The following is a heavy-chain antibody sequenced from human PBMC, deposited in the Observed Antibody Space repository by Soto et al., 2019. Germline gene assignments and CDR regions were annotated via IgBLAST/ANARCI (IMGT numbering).Heavy chain of an antibody. Sequence: QVQLVQSGAEVKKPGASVKVSCKASGYTFTSYGISWVRQAPGQGLEWMGWISGYNGNTNYAQKLQGRVSMTTDTSTSTAYMELSSLRSDDTAVYYCARGLYYDFWSGYFDYYYYYGMDVWGQGTTVTVSS. D-gene: IGHD3-3*01. V-gene: IGHV1-18*01. CDR2: ISGYNGNT. CDR1: GYTFTSYG. CDR3: ARGLYYDFWSGYFDYYYYYGMDV. J-gene: IGHJ6*02.